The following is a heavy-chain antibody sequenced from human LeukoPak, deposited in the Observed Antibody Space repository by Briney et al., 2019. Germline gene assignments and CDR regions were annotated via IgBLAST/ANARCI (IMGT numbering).Heavy chain of an antibody. CDR1: GYTFTSYG. V-gene: IGHV1-18*01. D-gene: IGHD1-26*01. J-gene: IGHJ6*02. Sequence: VASVTVSCTASGYTFTSYGISWVRQAPGQGLEWMGWISAYNGNTNYAQKLQGRVTMTTDTSTSTAYMELRSLRSDDTAVYYCARVAIVGATSLYYYGMDVWGQGTTVTVSS. CDR2: ISAYNGNT. CDR3: ARVAIVGATSLYYYGMDV.